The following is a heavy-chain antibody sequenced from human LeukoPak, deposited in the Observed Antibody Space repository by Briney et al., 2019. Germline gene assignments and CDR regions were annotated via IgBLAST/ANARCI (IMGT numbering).Heavy chain of an antibody. CDR3: ARGGLRTTGSTSFDY. Sequence: SETLSLTCAVSGGSISSGGYSWSWIRQPPGKGLEWIGYIYHSGSTYYNPSLKSRVTISVDRSKNQFSLKLSSVTAADTAVYYCARGGLRTTGSTSFDYWGQGTLVTVSS. CDR1: GGSISSGGYS. V-gene: IGHV4-30-2*01. D-gene: IGHD1-1*01. J-gene: IGHJ4*02. CDR2: IYHSGST.